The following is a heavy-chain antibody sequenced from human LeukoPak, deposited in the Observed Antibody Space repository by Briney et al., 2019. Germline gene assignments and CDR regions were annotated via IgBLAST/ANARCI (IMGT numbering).Heavy chain of an antibody. CDR1: GFTFSSYN. CDR3: VRSSSGWYLNP. CDR2: ISSGSDYT. D-gene: IGHD6-19*01. V-gene: IGHV3-21*01. Sequence: GGSLRLSCAASGFTFSSYNMNWVRQAPGKGLEWVSSISSGSDYTYYTDSVRGRFTISRDNAKNSLYLQMNNLRAEDTAVYYCVRSSSGWYLNPWGQGTLVTVSS. J-gene: IGHJ5*02.